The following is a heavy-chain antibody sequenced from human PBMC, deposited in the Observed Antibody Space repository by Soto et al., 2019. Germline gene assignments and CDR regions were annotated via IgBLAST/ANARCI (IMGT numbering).Heavy chain of an antibody. J-gene: IGHJ6*02. CDR3: ARVSSSWYYYYYYGMDV. Sequence: ASVKVSCKASGYTITSYGSSWVRQAPGEGLVWMGWISAYNGNTSYAQKLQGRVTITTDTSTRTAYMELRSLRSDDTAVYYCARVSSSWYYYYYYGMDVWGQGTTVTVSS. V-gene: IGHV1-18*04. CDR1: GYTITSYG. D-gene: IGHD6-13*01. CDR2: ISAYNGNT.